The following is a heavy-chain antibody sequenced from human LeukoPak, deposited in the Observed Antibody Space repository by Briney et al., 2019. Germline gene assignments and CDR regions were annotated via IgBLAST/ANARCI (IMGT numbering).Heavy chain of an antibody. CDR2: IIPIFGTA. CDR1: GGTFSSYA. V-gene: IGHV1-69*05. D-gene: IGHD6-6*01. Sequence: ASVKVSCKASGGTFSSYAISWARQAPGQGLEWMGGIIPIFGTANYAQKFQGRVTITTDESTSTAYMELSSLRSEDTAVYYCARGGYSSSSGIDYWGQGTLVTVSS. J-gene: IGHJ4*02. CDR3: ARGGYSSSSGIDY.